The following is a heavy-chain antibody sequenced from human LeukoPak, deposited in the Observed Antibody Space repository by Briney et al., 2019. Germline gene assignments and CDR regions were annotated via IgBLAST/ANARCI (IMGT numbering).Heavy chain of an antibody. CDR1: EFTFSNHA. D-gene: IGHD6-6*01. CDR3: ANEIRPNDY. V-gene: IGHV3-23*01. CDR2: ISISGDRT. Sequence: GGSLRLSCAASEFTFSNHAMTWVRQAPGKGLEWVSSISISGDRTYYADSVKGRFTISRDNSKNTVYLQMNSLGAEDTAIYYCANEIRPNDYWGQGTLVTVSS. J-gene: IGHJ4*02.